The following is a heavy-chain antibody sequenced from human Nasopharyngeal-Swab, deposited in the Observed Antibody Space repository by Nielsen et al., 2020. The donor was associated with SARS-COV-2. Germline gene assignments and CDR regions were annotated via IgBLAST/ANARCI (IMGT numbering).Heavy chain of an antibody. D-gene: IGHD4-17*01. Sequence: GESLKISCAASGFTFSSYSMNWVRQAPGKGLEWVSSISSSSSYIYYADSVKGRFTISRDNAKNSLYLQMNSLRAEDTAVYYCAIISHDYGDFFDYWGQGTLVTVSS. CDR2: ISSSSSYI. CDR3: AIISHDYGDFFDY. J-gene: IGHJ4*02. CDR1: GFTFSSYS. V-gene: IGHV3-21*01.